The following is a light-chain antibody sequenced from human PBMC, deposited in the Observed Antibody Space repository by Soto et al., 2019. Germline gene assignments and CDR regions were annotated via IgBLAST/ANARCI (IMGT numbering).Light chain of an antibody. CDR1: QSVSSSY. CDR3: QQYGSSST. CDR2: RAS. V-gene: IGKV3-20*01. Sequence: EIVLTQSPGTLSLSPGERATLSCRASQSVSSSYLAWYQQKPGQAPRLLIYRASSRATGIPDRFSGSGSGTDFTLTISRLEPEDFAVDYCQQYGSSSTFGQGTRLEIK. J-gene: IGKJ5*01.